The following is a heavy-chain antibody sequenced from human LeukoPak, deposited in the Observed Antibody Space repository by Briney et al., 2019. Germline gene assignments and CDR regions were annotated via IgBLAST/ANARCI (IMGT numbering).Heavy chain of an antibody. D-gene: IGHD1-14*01. V-gene: IGHV3-33*01. J-gene: IGHJ6*02. Sequence: GGSLRLSCAVSDFTFIGYAIHSVRQAPGKGLEWVAIIWFDGSDKYNADSVKGRFTISRDNSRNTAYLQMNTLRAEDTAVYYCARELVMTGFFSYYGLDLWGQGTTVTVSS. CDR1: DFTFIGYA. CDR2: IWFDGSDK. CDR3: ARELVMTGFFSYYGLDL.